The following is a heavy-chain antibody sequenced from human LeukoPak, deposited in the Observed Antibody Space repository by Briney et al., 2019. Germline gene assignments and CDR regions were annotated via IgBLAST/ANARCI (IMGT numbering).Heavy chain of an antibody. CDR3: AKDILLISNAFDI. D-gene: IGHD3-16*01. J-gene: IGHJ3*02. Sequence: PGGSLRLSCAASGFPFDDYAMHWVRQAPGKGLEWVSGISWNSGSIGYADSVKGRFTISRDNAKNSLYLQMNSLRAEDTALYYCAKDILLISNAFDIWGQGTMITVSS. CDR2: ISWNSGSI. V-gene: IGHV3-9*01. CDR1: GFPFDDYA.